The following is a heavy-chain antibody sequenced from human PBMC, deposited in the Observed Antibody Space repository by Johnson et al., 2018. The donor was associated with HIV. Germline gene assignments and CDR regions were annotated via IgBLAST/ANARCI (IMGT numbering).Heavy chain of an antibody. V-gene: IGHV3-7*05. Sequence: EVQLVESGGGVVQPGGSLRLSCAASGFTFSSYWMSWVRQAPGKGLEWVANIKQDGSEKYYVDSVKGRFTISRDNAKNSLYLKMNSLRAEETALYYCSKGLRSSYMCAFDIWGQGTMVTVSS. J-gene: IGHJ3*02. CDR3: SKGLRSSYMCAFDI. D-gene: IGHD6-13*01. CDR1: GFTFSSYW. CDR2: IKQDGSEK.